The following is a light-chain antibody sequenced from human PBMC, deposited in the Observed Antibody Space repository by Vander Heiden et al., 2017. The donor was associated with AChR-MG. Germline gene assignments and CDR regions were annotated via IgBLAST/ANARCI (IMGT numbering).Light chain of an antibody. Sequence: QSVLTQPPSASGTPGQRVTISCSGSSSNVGSNTVNWYQQLPGTAPKLLIYSNNQRPSGVPDRFSGSKSGTSASLTISGLQSEDEADYYCAAWEGGLNGWVFGGGTKLTVL. CDR2: SNN. J-gene: IGLJ3*02. CDR3: AAWEGGLNGWV. V-gene: IGLV1-44*01. CDR1: SSNVGSNT.